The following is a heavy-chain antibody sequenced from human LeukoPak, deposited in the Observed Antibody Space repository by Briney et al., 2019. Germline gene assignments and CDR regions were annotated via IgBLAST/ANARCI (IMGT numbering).Heavy chain of an antibody. CDR2: IKSKTDGGTT. V-gene: IGHV3-15*01. CDR1: GFTFSNAW. CDR3: TTQDSSSWYRLLYYFDY. Sequence: PGGSLRLSCAASGFTFSNAWMSWVRQAPGKGLEWVGRIKSKTDGGTTDYAAPVKGRFTISRDDSKNTLYLQMNSLKTEDTAVYYCTTQDSSSWYRLLYYFDYWGRGTLVTVSS. D-gene: IGHD6-13*01. J-gene: IGHJ4*02.